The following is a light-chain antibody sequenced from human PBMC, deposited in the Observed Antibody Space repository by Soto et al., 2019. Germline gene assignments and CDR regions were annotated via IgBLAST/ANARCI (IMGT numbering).Light chain of an antibody. CDR2: EVN. J-gene: IGLJ2*01. V-gene: IGLV2-14*01. CDR1: STDVGSHNY. CDR3: SSYTTTNTVV. Sequence: QSALTQAASVSESPGQSISLSCSGTSTDVGSHNYVSWYQQHPGKAPKLIIFEVNNRPSGVSHRFSGSKSGNTASLTISDLQVEDEADYYCSSYTTTNTVVFGGGTQLTV.